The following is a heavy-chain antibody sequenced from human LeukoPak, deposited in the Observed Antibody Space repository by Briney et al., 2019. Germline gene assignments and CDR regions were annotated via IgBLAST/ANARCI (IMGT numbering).Heavy chain of an antibody. CDR1: GFTFSSYS. CDR3: ARVPGYCSGGSCYFYYFDY. CDR2: ISGSSSYI. J-gene: IGHJ4*02. Sequence: GGSLRLSCAASGFTFSSYSMTWVRQAPGKGLEWVSSISGSSSYIYYADSVKGRFTISRDNAKNSLYLQMNSLRAEDTAVYYCARVPGYCSGGSCYFYYFDYWGQGTLVTVSS. V-gene: IGHV3-21*01. D-gene: IGHD2-15*01.